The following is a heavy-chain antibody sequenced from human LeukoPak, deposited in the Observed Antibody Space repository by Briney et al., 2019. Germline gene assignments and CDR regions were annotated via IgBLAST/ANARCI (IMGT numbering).Heavy chain of an antibody. CDR1: GYTFTSYA. D-gene: IGHD2-15*01. CDR2: INAGNGNT. CDR3: ARERRYSYYYYYGMDV. Sequence: ASVKVSCKASGYTFTSYAMRWVRQAPGQRLEWMGWINAGNGNTKYSQKFQGRVTITRDTSASTAYMELSSLRSEDTAVYYCARERRYSYYYYYGMDVWGQGTTVTVSS. J-gene: IGHJ6*02. V-gene: IGHV1-3*01.